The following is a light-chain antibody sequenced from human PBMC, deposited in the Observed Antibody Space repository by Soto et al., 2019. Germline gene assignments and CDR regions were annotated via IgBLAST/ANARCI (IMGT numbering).Light chain of an antibody. CDR3: SSFAGNNNLV. V-gene: IGLV2-8*01. CDR1: SSDVGGYNY. Sequence: QSALTQPPSASGSPGQSVTISCTGTSSDVGGYNYVSWYQQHPGKAPKLMISEVSKRPSGVPDRFSGSKSGNTASLTVSGLEAEDADDYYCSSFAGNNNLVFGGGTKLTVL. CDR2: EVS. J-gene: IGLJ2*01.